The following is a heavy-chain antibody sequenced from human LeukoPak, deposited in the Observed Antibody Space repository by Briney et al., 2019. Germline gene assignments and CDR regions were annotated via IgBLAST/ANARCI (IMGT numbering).Heavy chain of an antibody. D-gene: IGHD3-22*01. V-gene: IGHV3-9*01. CDR1: GFTFDDYA. CDR3: ARHGIVVVTFDY. Sequence: GGSLRLSCAASGFTFDDYAMHWVRQAPGKGLEWVSGISWNSGSIGYADSVKGRFTISRDNAKNSLYLQMNSLRAEDTAVYYCARHGIVVVTFDYWGQGTLVTVSS. J-gene: IGHJ4*02. CDR2: ISWNSGSI.